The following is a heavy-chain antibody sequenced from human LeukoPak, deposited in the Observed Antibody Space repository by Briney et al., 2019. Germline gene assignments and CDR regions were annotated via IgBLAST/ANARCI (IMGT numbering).Heavy chain of an antibody. V-gene: IGHV4-34*01. Sequence: SETLSLTCAVYGGSFSDYYWSWIRQPPGKGLEWIGEINHSGSTNYNPSLKSRVTISVDTSKNQFSLKLSSVTAADTAVYYCARGLSYYDFWSGYYTTFDYWGQGTLVTVSS. D-gene: IGHD3-3*01. CDR1: GGSFSDYY. J-gene: IGHJ4*02. CDR2: INHSGST. CDR3: ARGLSYYDFWSGYYTTFDY.